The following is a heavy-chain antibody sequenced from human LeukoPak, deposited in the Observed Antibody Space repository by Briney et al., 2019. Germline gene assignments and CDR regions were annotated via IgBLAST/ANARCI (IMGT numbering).Heavy chain of an antibody. CDR2: IDHSGST. J-gene: IGHJ4*02. Sequence: PSETLSLTCAVYGGSFSGYYWSWIRQPPGKGLEWIGEIDHSGSTNYNPSLKSQVTISVDTSKNQFSLKLSSVTAADTAVYYCARELRVGYSSTCDYWGQGTLVTVSS. CDR1: GGSFSGYY. V-gene: IGHV4-34*01. CDR3: ARELRVGYSSTCDY. D-gene: IGHD2/OR15-2a*01.